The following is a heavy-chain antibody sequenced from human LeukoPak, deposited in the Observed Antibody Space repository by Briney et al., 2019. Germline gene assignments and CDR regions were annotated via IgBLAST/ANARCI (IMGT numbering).Heavy chain of an antibody. J-gene: IGHJ6*02. CDR2: INPSGGST. CDR1: GYTFTSYY. V-gene: IGHV1-46*01. CDR3: ARDPPYGSGSYFDYGMDV. D-gene: IGHD3-10*01. Sequence: ASVKVSCKASGYTFTSYYMHWVRQAPGQGLEWMGIINPSGGSTSYAQKFQGRVTMTRDTSTSTVYMELSSLRSEDTAVYYCARDPPYGSGSYFDYGMDVWGQGITVTVSS.